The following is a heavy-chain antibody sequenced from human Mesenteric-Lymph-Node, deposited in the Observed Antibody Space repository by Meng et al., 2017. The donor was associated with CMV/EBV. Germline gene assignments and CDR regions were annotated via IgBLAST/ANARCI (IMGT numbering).Heavy chain of an antibody. CDR1: ALTFTGYP. CDR2: ISYDGSDE. Sequence: GESLKISCAASALTFTGYPMHWVRQAPGKGLEWVAAISYDGSDEYYADSVKGRFTVSRDNSKNTLYLQMNGLRAEDTAVYYCAKTTDSTSLYYYYGMDVWGQGTTVTVSS. CDR3: AKTTDSTSLYYYYGMDV. V-gene: IGHV3-30-3*02. D-gene: IGHD6-6*01. J-gene: IGHJ6*02.